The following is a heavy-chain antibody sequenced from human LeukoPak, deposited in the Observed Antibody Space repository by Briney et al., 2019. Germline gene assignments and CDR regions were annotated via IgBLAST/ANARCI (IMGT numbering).Heavy chain of an antibody. CDR3: ARGTVTAMAYFDY. CDR1: GGSISSYY. V-gene: IGHV4-59*01. Sequence: PSETLSLTCTVSGGSISSYYWSWIRQPPGKGLEWIGYIYYSGSTNYNPSLKSRVTISVDTSKNQFSLTLSSVTAADTAVYYCARGTVTAMAYFDYWGQGTLVTVPS. D-gene: IGHD5-18*01. J-gene: IGHJ4*02. CDR2: IYYSGST.